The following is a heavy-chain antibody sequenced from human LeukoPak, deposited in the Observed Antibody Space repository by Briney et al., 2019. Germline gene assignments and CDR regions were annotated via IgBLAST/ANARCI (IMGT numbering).Heavy chain of an antibody. V-gene: IGHV3-33*05. CDR3: ARESEGGTGTSCPDY. D-gene: IGHD2-2*01. Sequence: GGSLRLSCATSGFIFSSDDMHWVRQAPGKGLEWVAGIQSNGRNKYYVDSVKGRFAISRDNSKSTLYLQVNSLRVEDTALYYCARESEGGTGTSCPDYWGQGTLVTVSS. J-gene: IGHJ4*02. CDR1: GFIFSSDD. CDR2: IQSNGRNK.